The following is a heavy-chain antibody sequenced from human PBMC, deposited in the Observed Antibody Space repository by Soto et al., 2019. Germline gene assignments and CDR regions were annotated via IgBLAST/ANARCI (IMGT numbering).Heavy chain of an antibody. CDR1: GYTFTGYY. CDR2: INPNSGGT. CDR3: AGGPPAAIHYYYYYMDV. J-gene: IGHJ6*03. V-gene: IGHV1-2*04. D-gene: IGHD2-2*01. Sequence: QVQLVQSGAEVKKPGDSVKVSCTASGYTFTGYYMHWVRQAPGQGLEWMGWINPNSGGTNYAQKCQGWVNMTRDTSISTAYMKLSRLRSDDTAVYYCAGGPPAAIHYYYYYMDVWGKGTTVTVSS.